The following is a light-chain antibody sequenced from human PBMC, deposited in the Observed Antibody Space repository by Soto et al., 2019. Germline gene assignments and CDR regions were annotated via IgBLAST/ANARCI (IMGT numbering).Light chain of an antibody. CDR3: QSYDSSLSGFWV. Sequence: QSVLTQPPSVSGAPGQRVTISCTGSSSNIGAGYDVHWYQQLPGTAPKLLIYGNSNRPSGVPDRFSGSKSGTSASLANTGLQAEDEADYYCQSYDSSLSGFWVFGGGTKLTVL. V-gene: IGLV1-40*01. CDR1: SSNIGAGYD. J-gene: IGLJ3*02. CDR2: GNS.